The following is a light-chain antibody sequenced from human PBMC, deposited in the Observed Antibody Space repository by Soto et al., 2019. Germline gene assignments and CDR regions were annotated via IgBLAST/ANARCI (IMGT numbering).Light chain of an antibody. Sequence: DIQMSQSPSTLSGSVGDRVTITCRASQTISSWLAWYQQKPGKAPKLLTYKASTLKSGVPSRFSGSGSGTAFTLTISSLQPDDFATHYCQHYNSYSEAFGQGTKVELK. CDR1: QTISSW. V-gene: IGKV1-5*03. CDR2: KAS. CDR3: QHYNSYSEA. J-gene: IGKJ1*01.